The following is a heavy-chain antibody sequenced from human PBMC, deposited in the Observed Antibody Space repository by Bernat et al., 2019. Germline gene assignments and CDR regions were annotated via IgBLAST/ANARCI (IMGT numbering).Heavy chain of an antibody. D-gene: IGHD6-13*01. Sequence: EVQLVQSGAEVKKPGESLKISCQVSGYSFTNYWIGWVRQMPGEGLEWMAIVHPSNSATRYNPSFQGQVTISADKSISTAYLQWSSLKASDTAIYYCAGHNSWGFDYWDQGTLVTVSS. CDR2: VHPSNSAT. V-gene: IGHV5-51*01. CDR1: GYSFTNYW. J-gene: IGHJ4*02. CDR3: AGHNSWGFDY.